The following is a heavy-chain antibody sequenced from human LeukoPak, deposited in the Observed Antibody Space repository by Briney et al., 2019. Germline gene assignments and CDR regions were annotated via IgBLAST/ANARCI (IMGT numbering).Heavy chain of an antibody. Sequence: GGSLRLSCAASGFTVSSNYMSCVRQAPGKGLEWVSVIYSGGSTYYADSVKGRFTISRDNSKNTLYLQMNSLRAEDTAVYYCARDYVDYYDSSGYPDYWGQGTLVTVSS. CDR1: GFTVSSNY. V-gene: IGHV3-66*01. CDR2: IYSGGST. J-gene: IGHJ4*02. D-gene: IGHD3-22*01. CDR3: ARDYVDYYDSSGYPDY.